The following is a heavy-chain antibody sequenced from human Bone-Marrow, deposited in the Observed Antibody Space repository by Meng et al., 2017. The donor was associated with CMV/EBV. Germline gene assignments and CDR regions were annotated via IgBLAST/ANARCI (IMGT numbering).Heavy chain of an antibody. CDR2: ISGSGGST. Sequence: GGSLRLSCAASGFTFSSYWMSWVRQAPGKGLEWVSAISGSGGSTYYADSVKGRFTISRDNSKNTLYLQMNSLRAEDTAVYYCAKDPPKVGATRGAYYYGMDVWGQGTTVTVSS. V-gene: IGHV3-23*01. CDR1: GFTFSSYW. D-gene: IGHD1-26*01. CDR3: AKDPPKVGATRGAYYYGMDV. J-gene: IGHJ6*02.